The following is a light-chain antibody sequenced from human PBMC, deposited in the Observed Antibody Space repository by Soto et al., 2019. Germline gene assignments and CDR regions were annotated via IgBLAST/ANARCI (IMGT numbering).Light chain of an antibody. J-gene: IGKJ1*01. CDR2: WAS. CDR3: QQYYSTPWT. V-gene: IGKV4-1*01. CDR1: QILQHSNGYNY. Sequence: EIVMTQSPLSLPVTPWEPSSISFMSSQILQHSNGYNYLDWYQQKPGQPPKLLIHWASIRESGVPDRFSGSGSGTDFTLTINSLQAEDVAVYYCQQYYSTPWTFGQGTKVDIK.